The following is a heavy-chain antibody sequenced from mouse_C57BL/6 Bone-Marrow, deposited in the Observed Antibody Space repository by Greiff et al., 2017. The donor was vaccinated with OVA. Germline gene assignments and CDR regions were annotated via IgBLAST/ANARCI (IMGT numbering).Heavy chain of an antibody. D-gene: IGHD1-1*01. Sequence: EVQRVESGGDLVKPGGSLKLSCAASGFTFSSYGMYWVRQTPDKRLEWVATISSGGSYTYYPDSVKGRSTFSRDNAKNTLYLQMSSLKSEETARYSCARQLLYYDYWGQGTTRTVSS. CDR1: GFTFSSYG. V-gene: IGHV5-6*01. CDR3: ARQLLYYDY. J-gene: IGHJ2*01. CDR2: ISSGGSYT.